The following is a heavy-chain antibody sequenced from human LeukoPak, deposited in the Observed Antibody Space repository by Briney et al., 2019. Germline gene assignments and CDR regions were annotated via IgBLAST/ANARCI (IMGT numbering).Heavy chain of an antibody. CDR3: ATAPEYSSSSYFDY. J-gene: IGHJ4*02. Sequence: ASVKVSCKVSGYTLTELSMHWVRQAPGKGREWMGGFDPEDGETIYAQTFQGRVTMTEDTSTDTAYMELSSLRSEDTAVYYCATAPEYSSSSYFDYWGQGTLVTVSS. CDR1: GYTLTELS. V-gene: IGHV1-24*01. D-gene: IGHD6-6*01. CDR2: FDPEDGET.